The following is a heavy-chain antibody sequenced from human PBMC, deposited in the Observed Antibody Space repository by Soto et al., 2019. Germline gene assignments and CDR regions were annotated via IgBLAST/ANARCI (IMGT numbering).Heavy chain of an antibody. D-gene: IGHD6-19*01. Sequence: GGSLRLSCAASGFTFSIYAMSWVRHAPGKGLEWVSAISGSGGSTYYADSVKGRFTISRDNSKNTLYLQMNSLRAEDTAVYYCAKAVQWLVPYYFDYWGQGTLVTVSS. J-gene: IGHJ4*02. V-gene: IGHV3-23*01. CDR1: GFTFSIYA. CDR2: ISGSGGST. CDR3: AKAVQWLVPYYFDY.